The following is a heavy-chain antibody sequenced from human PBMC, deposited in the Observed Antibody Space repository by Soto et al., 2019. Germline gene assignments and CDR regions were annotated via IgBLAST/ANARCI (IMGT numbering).Heavy chain of an antibody. CDR2: ISSSSSYI. J-gene: IGHJ3*02. D-gene: IGHD3-9*01. CDR1: GFTFSSYS. Sequence: GESLKISCAASGFTFSSYSMNWVRQAPGKGLEWVSSISSSSSYIYYADSVKDRFTISRDNAKNSLYLQMNSLRAEDTAVYYCARANDILTGDAFDIWGQGTMVTVSS. V-gene: IGHV3-21*01. CDR3: ARANDILTGDAFDI.